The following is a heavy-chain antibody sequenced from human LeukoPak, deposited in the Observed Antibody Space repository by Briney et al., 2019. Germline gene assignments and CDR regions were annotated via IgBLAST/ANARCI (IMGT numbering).Heavy chain of an antibody. J-gene: IGHJ3*02. Sequence: SQTLSLTCTVSGGSISSGDYYWSWIRPPPGKGLGWIGYIYYSGSTYYSPSLKSRDTISVDTSKIRRSLKLSSVTAADTAVYYCARRGYDFWSGYFDTWGQGTMVTVSS. CDR2: IYYSGST. D-gene: IGHD3-3*01. CDR1: GGSISSGDYY. V-gene: IGHV4-30-4*08. CDR3: ARRGYDFWSGYFDT.